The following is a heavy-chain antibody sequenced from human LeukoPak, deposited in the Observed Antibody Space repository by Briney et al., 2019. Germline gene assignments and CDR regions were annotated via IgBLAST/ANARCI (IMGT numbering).Heavy chain of an antibody. V-gene: IGHV3-23*01. CDR1: GLNINNYD. Sequence: GGSLRLSCAAPGLNINNYDMSWVRQAPGKGLEWVSAISGSGGGTYFADSVKGRFTISRDNSKNSLYLQMNSLRADDTAVYYCATNDPLDYWGQGTLVTVSS. J-gene: IGHJ4*02. CDR2: ISGSGGGT. D-gene: IGHD1-1*01. CDR3: ATNDPLDY.